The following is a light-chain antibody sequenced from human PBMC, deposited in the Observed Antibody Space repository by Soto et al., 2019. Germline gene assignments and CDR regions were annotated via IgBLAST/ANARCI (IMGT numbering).Light chain of an antibody. CDR3: SSYTTSSTLV. J-gene: IGLJ2*01. V-gene: IGLV2-14*01. CDR2: EVS. Sequence: QSALTQPASVSGSPGQSITISCTGTSSDVGGYNYVSWYQQHPGKAPKLMIYEVSNRPSGVSNRFSGSKSGKTASLTISGLQADYEADYYCSSYTTSSTLVFGGGTKLTVL. CDR1: SSDVGGYNY.